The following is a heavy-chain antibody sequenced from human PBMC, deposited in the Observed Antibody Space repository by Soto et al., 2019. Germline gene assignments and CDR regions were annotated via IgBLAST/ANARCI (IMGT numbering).Heavy chain of an antibody. J-gene: IGHJ5*02. Sequence: SVKVSCKASGGTFSSYAISWVRQAPGQGLEWMGGIIPIFGTANYAQKFQGRVTITADESTSTAYMELSSLRSEDTAVYYCARETSITIVGVVIAGWFDPWGQGTLVTVSS. V-gene: IGHV1-69*13. CDR3: ARETSITIVGVVIAGWFDP. CDR2: IIPIFGTA. D-gene: IGHD3-3*01. CDR1: GGTFSSYA.